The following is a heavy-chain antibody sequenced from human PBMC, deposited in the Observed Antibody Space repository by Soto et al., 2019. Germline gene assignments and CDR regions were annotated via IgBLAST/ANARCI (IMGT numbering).Heavy chain of an antibody. CDR3: TRDPRRGTYYDFWSGYLTHYYYYMDV. J-gene: IGHJ6*03. CDR1: GFTFGDYA. Sequence: EVQLVESGGGLVQPGRSLRLSCTASGFTFGDYAMSWFRQAPGKGLEWVGFIRSKAYGGTTEYAASVKGRFTISRDDSKSIAYRQMNSLKTEDTAVYYCTRDPRRGTYYDFWSGYLTHYYYYMDVWGKGTTVTVSS. D-gene: IGHD3-3*01. CDR2: IRSKAYGGTT. V-gene: IGHV3-49*03.